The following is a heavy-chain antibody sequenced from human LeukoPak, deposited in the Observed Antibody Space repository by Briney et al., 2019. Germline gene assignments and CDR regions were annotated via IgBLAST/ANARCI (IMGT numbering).Heavy chain of an antibody. D-gene: IGHD3-9*01. CDR3: ARAERYFDWFQSVDAAAQIDY. CDR1: GFTFSSYE. Sequence: PGGSLRLSCAASGFTFSSYEMNWVRQAPGKGLEWVSYISSSGSTIYYADSVKGLFTISRDNAKNSLYLQMNSLRAEDTAVYYCARAERYFDWFQSVDAAAQIDYWGQGTLVTVSS. CDR2: ISSSGSTI. J-gene: IGHJ4*02. V-gene: IGHV3-48*03.